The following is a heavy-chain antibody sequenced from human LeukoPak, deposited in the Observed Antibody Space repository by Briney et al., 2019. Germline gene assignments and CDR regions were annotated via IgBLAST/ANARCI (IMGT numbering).Heavy chain of an antibody. CDR1: GFTFDDYA. D-gene: IGHD1-26*01. J-gene: IGHJ5*02. CDR3: ATSRELHYNWFDP. V-gene: IGHV3-43*02. Sequence: PGGSLRLSCAASGFTFDDYAMHWVRQAPGKGLEWVSLISGDGGSTYYADSVKGRFTISRDNSKNTLYLQMNSLRAEDTAVYYCATSRELHYNWFDPWGQGTLVTVSS. CDR2: ISGDGGST.